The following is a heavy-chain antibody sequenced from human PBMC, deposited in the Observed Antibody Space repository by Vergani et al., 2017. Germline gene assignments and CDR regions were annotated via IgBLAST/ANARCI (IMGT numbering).Heavy chain of an antibody. V-gene: IGHV1-18*01. D-gene: IGHD2-8*01. CDR3: AMTGGVSDLRVVDY. CDR2: ISAYNGNT. J-gene: IGHJ4*02. Sequence: QVKLVQSGAEVKKPGASVKVSCKAPGSTFTSYGISWVRQAHGQGLEWMGWISAYNGNTNYAKKLQGRVTMTTYTSTRTAYMELRSLRSDDTAVYFCAMTGGVSDLRVVDYWGQGTLVTVSS. CDR1: GSTFTSYG.